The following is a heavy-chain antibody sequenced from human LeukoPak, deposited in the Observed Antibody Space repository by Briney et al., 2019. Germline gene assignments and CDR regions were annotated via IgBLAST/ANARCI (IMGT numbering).Heavy chain of an antibody. V-gene: IGHV3-21*01. J-gene: IGHJ3*02. CDR1: GFTFSSYS. Sequence: GGSLRLSCAASGFTFSSYSMNWVRQAPGKGLEWVSSISSSSSYMYYADSVKGRFTISRDNAKNSLYLQMNSLRAEDTAVYYCARKDQGYSYGHDAFDIWGQGTMVTVSS. CDR3: ARKDQGYSYGHDAFDI. D-gene: IGHD5-18*01. CDR2: ISSSSSYM.